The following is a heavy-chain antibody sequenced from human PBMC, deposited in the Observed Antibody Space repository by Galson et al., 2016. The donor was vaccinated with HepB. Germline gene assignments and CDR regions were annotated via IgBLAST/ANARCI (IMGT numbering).Heavy chain of an antibody. Sequence: SLRLSCAASGFTFSSYGMHWVRQAPGKGLEWVAVISYDGSNKYYADSVRGRFTISRDNSKNTLFLQMNSLRAEDTAVYYCAKNDILAGYSAFDYWGQGTQVTVSS. D-gene: IGHD3-9*01. J-gene: IGHJ4*02. CDR1: GFTFSSYG. CDR2: ISYDGSNK. CDR3: AKNDILAGYSAFDY. V-gene: IGHV3-30*18.